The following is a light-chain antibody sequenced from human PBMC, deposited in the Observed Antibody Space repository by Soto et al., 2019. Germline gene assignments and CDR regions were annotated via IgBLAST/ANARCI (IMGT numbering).Light chain of an antibody. J-gene: IGLJ1*01. CDR3: SSHTSGSTRV. CDR2: EVT. V-gene: IGLV2-14*01. Sequence: SVLSPPSPVSVCPGQSITIPLPRTKSDIGGYDYVSWYQQHPDKAPKLMIYEVTNRPSGVSNRFSGSKSGNTASLTISGLQAEDEADYYCSSHTSGSTRVFGTGTKVTVL. CDR1: KSDIGGYDY.